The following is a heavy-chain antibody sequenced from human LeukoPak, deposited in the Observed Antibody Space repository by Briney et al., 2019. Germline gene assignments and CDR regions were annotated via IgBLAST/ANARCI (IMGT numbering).Heavy chain of an antibody. Sequence: GGSLRLSCAASGFTFSSYWMQWVRQAPGKGLEWVSGTNRRGDITGYADFVKGRFTISRDNAKNSLYLQMSSLRVEDTALYHCARKGLGGELGGFDSWGQGTLVTVSS. CDR2: TNRRGDIT. D-gene: IGHD1-7*01. J-gene: IGHJ4*02. CDR3: ARKGLGGELGGFDS. V-gene: IGHV3-20*01. CDR1: GFTFSSYW.